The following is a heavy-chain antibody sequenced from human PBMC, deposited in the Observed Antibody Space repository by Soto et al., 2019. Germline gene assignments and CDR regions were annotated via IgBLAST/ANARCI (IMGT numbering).Heavy chain of an antibody. CDR3: ASNVGYSYGDYYCYGMDV. CDR2: IYHSGST. CDR1: GGSISSGGYS. J-gene: IGHJ6*02. V-gene: IGHV4-30-2*01. D-gene: IGHD5-18*01. Sequence: SETLSLTCAVSGGSISSGGYSWSWIRQPPGKGLEWIGYIYHSGSTYYNPSLKSRVTISVDRSKNQFSLKLSSVTAADTAVYYCASNVGYSYGDYYCYGMDVWGQGTTVTVSS.